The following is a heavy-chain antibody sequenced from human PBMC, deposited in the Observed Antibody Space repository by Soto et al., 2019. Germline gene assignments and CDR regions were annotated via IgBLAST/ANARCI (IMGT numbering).Heavy chain of an antibody. CDR3: ARDLVAAAGTPFQYYYGMDV. CDR1: GYTFSNFA. V-gene: IGHV1-3*01. D-gene: IGHD6-13*01. J-gene: IGHJ6*01. Sequence: ASVKVSCKASGYTFSNFAMHWVRQAPGQRLEWMGWINAGNWNTKYSQKFQGRVTITRDTSASTAYMELSSLRSEDTAVYYCARDLVAAAGTPFQYYYGMDVWGQGTTVTVSS. CDR2: INAGNWNT.